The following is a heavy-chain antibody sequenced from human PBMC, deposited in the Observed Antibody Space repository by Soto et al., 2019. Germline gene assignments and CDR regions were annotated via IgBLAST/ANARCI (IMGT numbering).Heavy chain of an antibody. Sequence: GGSLRLSCAASGFTVSSNDMSWVRQAPGKGLEWVSVIYSGGSTYYADSVKGRFNISRDHSKNTLYLQMNSLSADDTAVYYCARASSGGYSFDFWGQGTLVTVSS. CDR2: IYSGGST. CDR1: GFTVSSND. V-gene: IGHV3-53*01. J-gene: IGHJ4*02. CDR3: ARASSGGYSFDF. D-gene: IGHD6-6*01.